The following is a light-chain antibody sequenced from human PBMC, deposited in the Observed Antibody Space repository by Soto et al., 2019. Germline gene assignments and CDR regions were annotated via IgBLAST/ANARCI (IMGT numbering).Light chain of an antibody. V-gene: IGLV2-14*01. Sequence: QSALTQPASVSGSPGQSITISCTATSSDVGAYDYVSWYQQYPGKAPKLMIYEVINRPSGVSNCFSGSKSGNTASLIISGLQAEDEADYYCSSYTSSSTLVFGGGTKLTVL. J-gene: IGLJ2*01. CDR2: EVI. CDR1: SSDVGAYDY. CDR3: SSYTSSSTLV.